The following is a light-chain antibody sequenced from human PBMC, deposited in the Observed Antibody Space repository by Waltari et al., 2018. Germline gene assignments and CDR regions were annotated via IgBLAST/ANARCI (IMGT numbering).Light chain of an antibody. CDR2: WAA. J-gene: IGKJ4*01. Sequence: DIVMTQSPDSLAVSLGERATINCKSSQSILYRSSNRNALSCYQQKPGQPPKLLFFWAATRESGAPDRFSVSGSGTDFTLTISSLQAEDVAVYYCQQYYNAPLTFGGGTKVEIK. V-gene: IGKV4-1*01. CDR3: QQYYNAPLT. CDR1: QSILYRSSNRNA.